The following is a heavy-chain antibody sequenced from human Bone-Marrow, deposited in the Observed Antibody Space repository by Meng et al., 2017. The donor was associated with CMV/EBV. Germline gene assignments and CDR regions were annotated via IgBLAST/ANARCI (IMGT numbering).Heavy chain of an antibody. J-gene: IGHJ4*02. CDR1: GFTFSAYA. Sequence: GGSLRLSCAASGFTFSAYAMHWVRQAPGKGLEYVSAISSNGGSTYYADSVKGRFTISRDNSKNMLYLQMNSLRAEDTAVYYCAKGRYSGSRGSYFDSWGQGTLVTVSS. V-gene: IGHV3-64*04. D-gene: IGHD1-26*01. CDR3: AKGRYSGSRGSYFDS. CDR2: ISSNGGST.